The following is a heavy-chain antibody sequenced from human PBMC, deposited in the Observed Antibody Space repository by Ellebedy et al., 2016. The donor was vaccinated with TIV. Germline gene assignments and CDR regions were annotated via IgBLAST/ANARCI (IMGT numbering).Heavy chain of an antibody. CDR3: AKDLEHGFCGGDCYSGAFDY. CDR2: MSYDGTYE. CDR1: GFIFNSYA. J-gene: IGHJ4*02. Sequence: PGGSLRLSCAASGFIFNSYAMHWVRQAPGKGLEWVAVMSYDGTYEYYGESVKGRFTISRDNSKNTLYLQMNSLRADDTAFYYCAKDLEHGFCGGDCYSGAFDYWGQGALVTVSS. D-gene: IGHD2-21*02. V-gene: IGHV3-30*18.